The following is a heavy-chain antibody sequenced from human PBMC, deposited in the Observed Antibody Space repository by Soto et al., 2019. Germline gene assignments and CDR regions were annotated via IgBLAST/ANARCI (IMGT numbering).Heavy chain of an antibody. CDR1: GFTFNSYA. J-gene: IGHJ6*02. D-gene: IGHD3-22*01. CDR2: ISYDGSNK. V-gene: IGHV3-30-3*01. CDR3: ARARSSGYWTYGMDV. Sequence: QVQLVESGGGVVQPGRSLRLSCAASGFTFNSYAMHWVRQAPDKGLEWVAVISYDGSNKYYADSVKGRVTISRDNSKNTLYLQMNSLRGDDTAVYYCARARSSGYWTYGMDVWGQGTTVTVSS.